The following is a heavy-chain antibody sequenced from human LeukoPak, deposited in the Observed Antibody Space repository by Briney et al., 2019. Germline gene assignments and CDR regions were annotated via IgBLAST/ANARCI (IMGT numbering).Heavy chain of an antibody. Sequence: GASVKVPCKASGYTFTSYGMSWVRQAPAQGLEGMGWISAYSGNTNYAQKLQGRVTMTTDTSTSTAYMELRSLRSDDTAVYYCARDMSYCGGDCYSGSGVDFDHWGQGTLVTVSS. V-gene: IGHV1-18*01. CDR3: ARDMSYCGGDCYSGSGVDFDH. J-gene: IGHJ4*02. D-gene: IGHD2-21*01. CDR1: GYTFTSYG. CDR2: ISAYSGNT.